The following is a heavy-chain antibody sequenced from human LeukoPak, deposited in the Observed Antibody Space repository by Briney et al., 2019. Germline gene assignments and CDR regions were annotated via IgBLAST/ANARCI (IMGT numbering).Heavy chain of an antibody. J-gene: IGHJ2*01. CDR2: IYTSGST. Sequence: SETLSLTCTVSGGSISSYYWSWIRQPPGKGLEWIGYIYTSGSTNYNPSLKSRVTISVDTSKNQLSLKLSSVTAADTAVYYCARRGYDFWSGYHPEYWYFDLWGRGTLVTVSS. CDR1: GGSISSYY. V-gene: IGHV4-4*09. D-gene: IGHD3-3*01. CDR3: ARRGYDFWSGYHPEYWYFDL.